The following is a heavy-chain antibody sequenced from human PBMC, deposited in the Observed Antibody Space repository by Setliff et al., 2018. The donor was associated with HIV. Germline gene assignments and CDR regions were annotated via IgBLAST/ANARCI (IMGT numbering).Heavy chain of an antibody. V-gene: IGHV4-34*01. Sequence: PSETLSLTCAVYGGSFSDYYWSWIRQPPGKGLEWIGEINHSGSTNYNPSLKSRVTISVDTSKKQFSLKLNSVTAADTAVYYCARLPTTAVYYFDYWGQGTLVTVSS. D-gene: IGHD1-1*01. CDR2: INHSGST. CDR1: GGSFSDYY. CDR3: ARLPTTAVYYFDY. J-gene: IGHJ4*02.